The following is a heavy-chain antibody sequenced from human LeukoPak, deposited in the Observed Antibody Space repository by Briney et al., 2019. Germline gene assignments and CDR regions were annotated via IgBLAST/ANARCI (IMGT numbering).Heavy chain of an antibody. Sequence: SETLSLTCAVSGGSISSYYWSWIRQPPGKGLEWIGYIYYSGSTNYNPSLKSRVTISLDTSKNQFSLKLSSVTAADTAVYYCARVRHYYDSSGYARTFDIWGQGTMVTVFS. J-gene: IGHJ3*02. CDR3: ARVRHYYDSSGYARTFDI. D-gene: IGHD3-22*01. CDR1: GGSISSYY. V-gene: IGHV4-59*01. CDR2: IYYSGST.